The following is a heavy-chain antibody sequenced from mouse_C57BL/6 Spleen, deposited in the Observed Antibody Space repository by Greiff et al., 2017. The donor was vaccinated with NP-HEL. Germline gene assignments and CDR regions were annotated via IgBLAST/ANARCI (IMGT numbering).Heavy chain of an antibody. D-gene: IGHD2-5*01. CDR2: INPNNGGT. J-gene: IGHJ1*03. V-gene: IGHV1-18*01. Sequence: VQLQQSGPELVKPGASVKIPCKASGYTFTDYNMDWVKQSHGKSLEWIGDINPNNGGTIYNQKFKGKATLTVDKSSSTAYMELRSLTSEDTAVYYCARKDSNNWYFDVWGTGTTVTVSS. CDR3: ARKDSNNWYFDV. CDR1: GYTFTDYN.